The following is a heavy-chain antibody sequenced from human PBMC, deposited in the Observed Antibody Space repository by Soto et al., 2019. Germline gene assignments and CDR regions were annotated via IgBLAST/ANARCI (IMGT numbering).Heavy chain of an antibody. CDR2: IYTSGST. CDR3: ARDVYGSSTSGYFHYGVDV. CDR1: GGSISSYY. V-gene: IGHV4-4*07. D-gene: IGHD2-2*01. Sequence: VQLQESGPGLVKPSETLSLICTVSGGSISSYYWSWIRQPAGKGLECIGRIYTSGSTNYNPSLKSRVTMSVDTSKNQFSLKLSSVTAADTAVYYCARDVYGSSTSGYFHYGVDVWGQGTTVTVSS. J-gene: IGHJ6*02.